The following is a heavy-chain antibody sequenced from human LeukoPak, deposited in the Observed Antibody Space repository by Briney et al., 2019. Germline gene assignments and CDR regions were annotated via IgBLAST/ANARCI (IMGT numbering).Heavy chain of an antibody. CDR1: GYTFTSYY. D-gene: IGHD6-6*01. Sequence: GASVNASSKASGYTFTSYYIHWVRQAPGQGLEWMGIINPSGGSTTYAQKFQGRVTITRDTPTSTVYMVLSSLRSEDTAVYYCARDSYSISSLFDYWGQGTLVTVSS. V-gene: IGHV1-46*01. CDR3: ARDSYSISSLFDY. J-gene: IGHJ4*02. CDR2: INPSGGST.